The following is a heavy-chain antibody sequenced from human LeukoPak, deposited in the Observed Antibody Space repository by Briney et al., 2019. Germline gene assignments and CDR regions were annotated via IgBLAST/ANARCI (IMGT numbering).Heavy chain of an antibody. CDR3: ARDQSAHYYYYMDV. CDR2: IYTSGST. CDR1: GGSISSYY. V-gene: IGHV4-4*07. Sequence: SETLSLTCTVSGGSISSYYWSWIGQPAGKGLEWIGRIYTSGSTNYNPSLKRRVTMSVDTSKSQFFLKLSSVTATDTAVYYCARDQSAHYYYYMDVWGKGTTVTVSS. J-gene: IGHJ6*03.